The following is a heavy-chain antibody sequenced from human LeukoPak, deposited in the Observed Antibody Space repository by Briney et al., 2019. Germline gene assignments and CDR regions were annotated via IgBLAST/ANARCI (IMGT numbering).Heavy chain of an antibody. CDR2: IRSRANSYAT. J-gene: IGHJ4*02. V-gene: IGHV3-73*01. CDR3: TRRYYYDSSGNFQRDY. Sequence: GGSLRLSCAASGFTFSGSAMHWVRQASGKGLEWVGRIRSRANSYATSYDGSVKGRFTISRDDSKNTAYLQMNSLKTEDTAVYFCTRRYYYDSSGNFQRDYWGQGTLVTVSS. D-gene: IGHD3-22*01. CDR1: GFTFSGSA.